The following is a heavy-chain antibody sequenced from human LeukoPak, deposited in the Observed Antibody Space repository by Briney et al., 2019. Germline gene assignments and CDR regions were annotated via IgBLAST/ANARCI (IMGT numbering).Heavy chain of an antibody. CDR1: GGSISSSSYY. J-gene: IGHJ4*02. Sequence: SETLFLTCTVSGGSISSSSYYWGWIRQPPGKGLEWIGSIYYSGSTYYNPSLKSRVTISVDTSKNQFSLKLSSVTAADTAVYYCARISKTMTTVVLRYYFDYWGQGTLVTVSS. V-gene: IGHV4-39*07. CDR3: ARISKTMTTVVLRYYFDY. CDR2: IYYSGST. D-gene: IGHD4-23*01.